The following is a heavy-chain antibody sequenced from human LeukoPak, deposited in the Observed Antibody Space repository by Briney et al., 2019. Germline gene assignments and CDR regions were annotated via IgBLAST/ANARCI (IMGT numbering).Heavy chain of an antibody. Sequence: SETLSLTCTVSGGSISSGSYYWSWIRQPAGKGLEWSGRIYTSGSTNYNPSLKSRVTIAVDTSKNQFPLKLSSVTAADTAVYYCARDRGAGTNRYWNAYFDYWGQGTLVTVSS. D-gene: IGHD1-1*01. CDR2: IYTSGST. V-gene: IGHV4-61*02. J-gene: IGHJ4*02. CDR1: GGSISSGSYY. CDR3: ARDRGAGTNRYWNAYFDY.